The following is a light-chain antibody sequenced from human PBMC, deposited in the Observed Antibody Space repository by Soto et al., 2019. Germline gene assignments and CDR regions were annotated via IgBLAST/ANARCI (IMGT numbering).Light chain of an antibody. J-gene: IGLJ1*01. CDR2: EGS. V-gene: IGLV2-23*01. CDR3: CSYARSSTYV. CDR1: SSDVGSYNL. Sequence: QSALTQPASVSGSPGQSITISCTGTSSDVGSYNLVSWYQLHPGRAPKLMIYEGSKRPSGVSNRLSGSKSGNTASLTISGLQAEDEADYYCCSYARSSTYVFGTGTKVTVL.